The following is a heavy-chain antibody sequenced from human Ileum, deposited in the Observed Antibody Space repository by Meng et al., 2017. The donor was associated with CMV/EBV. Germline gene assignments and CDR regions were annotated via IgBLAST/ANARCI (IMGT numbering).Heavy chain of an antibody. CDR2: ISSSGAST. J-gene: IGHJ4*01. CDR1: GFTFSNYA. V-gene: IGHV3-23*01. CDR3: ATSGDYFRLDH. D-gene: IGHD3-22*01. Sequence: SLKISCAASGFTFSNYAMSWVRQAPGKGLEWVSGISSSGASTYYAESVEGRFTISRDNSKNTLYLQMSSLRAEDAALYYCATSGDYFRLDHWGHGTLVTVSS.